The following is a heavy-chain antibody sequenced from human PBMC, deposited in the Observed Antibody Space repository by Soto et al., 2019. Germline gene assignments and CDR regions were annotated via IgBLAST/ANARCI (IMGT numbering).Heavy chain of an antibody. CDR2: IWYDGSSI. CDR1: GFTFNNYA. CDR3: ARGLTTDF. D-gene: IGHD4-17*01. J-gene: IGHJ4*02. V-gene: IGHV3-33*01. Sequence: PGGSLRLSCAASGFTFNNYAMHWVRQAPGTGLEWVAVIWYDGSSIYYANSVKGRFTISRDNSKNTLYLQMNSLRVEDTGVYYCARGLTTDFWGQGTLVTVSS.